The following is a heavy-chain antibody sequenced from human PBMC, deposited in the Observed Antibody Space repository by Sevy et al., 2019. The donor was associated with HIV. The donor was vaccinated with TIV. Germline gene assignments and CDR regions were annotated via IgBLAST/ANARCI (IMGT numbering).Heavy chain of an antibody. Sequence: GESLKISCAASGFSFSIYSMIWVRQAPGRGLEWVSYMSNTGSTIHYADSVKGRFTISRDNAKNSLYLQMNSLRAEDTAVYYCASQRGGYERLYYFDYWGQGTLVTVSS. CDR2: MSNTGSTI. J-gene: IGHJ4*02. CDR3: ASQRGGYERLYYFDY. D-gene: IGHD5-12*01. CDR1: GFSFSIYS. V-gene: IGHV3-48*01.